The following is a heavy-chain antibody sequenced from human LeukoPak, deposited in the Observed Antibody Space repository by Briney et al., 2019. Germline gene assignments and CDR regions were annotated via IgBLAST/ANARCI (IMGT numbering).Heavy chain of an antibody. CDR1: GFTFSRYS. CDR3: ARVYDSSGYTFDY. V-gene: IGHV3-21*01. J-gene: IGHJ4*02. CDR2: ISSSSSYI. Sequence: GGSLRLSCAASGFTFSRYSMNWVRQAPGKGLECGSSISSSSSYIYYADSVKGRFTISRDNAKNTLYLQMNSLRAEDTAVYYCARVYDSSGYTFDYWGQGTLVTVSS. D-gene: IGHD3-22*01.